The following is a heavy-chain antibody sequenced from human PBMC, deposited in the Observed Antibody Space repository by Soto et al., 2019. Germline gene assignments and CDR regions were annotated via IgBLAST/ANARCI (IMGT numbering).Heavy chain of an antibody. V-gene: IGHV3-11*01. CDR2: ISSGGFIT. D-gene: IGHD2-2*01. CDR3: ATGVVPATKWGYYSYGLDV. CDR1: GFTFSDYY. Sequence: GGSLRLSCAASGFTFSDYYMSWIRQAPGKGLEWVSYISSGGFITYYADSVKGRFTTSWDKAKNSLYLQMNTLSANDTALYYCATGVVPATKWGYYSYGLDVWGQGNTVTVSS. J-gene: IGHJ6*02.